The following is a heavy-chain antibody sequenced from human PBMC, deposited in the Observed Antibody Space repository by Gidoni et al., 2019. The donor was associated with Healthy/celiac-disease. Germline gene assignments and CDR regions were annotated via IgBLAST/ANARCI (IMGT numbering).Heavy chain of an antibody. CDR3: ARVIEYSSSGAVPF. D-gene: IGHD6-6*01. Sequence: VQLVKSGAEVKKPGASVKVSCKASGYTFTSYDINWVRQATGQGLEWMGWMNHNSGNTGYAQKFQGRVTMTRNTSISTAYMELSSLRSEDTAVYYCARVIEYSSSGAVPFWGQGTLVTVSS. CDR2: MNHNSGNT. J-gene: IGHJ4*02. V-gene: IGHV1-8*01. CDR1: GYTFTSYD.